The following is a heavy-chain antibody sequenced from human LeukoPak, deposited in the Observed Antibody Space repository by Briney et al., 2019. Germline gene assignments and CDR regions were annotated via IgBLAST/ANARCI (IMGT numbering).Heavy chain of an antibody. Sequence: GAPRISSGENGLRFSSFSMSWGRPGSTGGGGWVSSIRGNGETFYADSVKGRFTLYSDSSTNTVYFQLNNLRVEDTAIYYCARASWVSSTDAVRWGQGTLVTVSS. CDR3: ARASWVSSTDAVR. V-gene: IGHV3-23*01. CDR2: IRGNGET. D-gene: IGHD3-16*01. J-gene: IGHJ4*02. CDR1: GLRFSSFS.